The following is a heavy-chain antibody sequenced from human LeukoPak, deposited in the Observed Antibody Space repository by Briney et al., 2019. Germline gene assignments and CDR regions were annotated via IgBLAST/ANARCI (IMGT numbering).Heavy chain of an antibody. D-gene: IGHD2-2*01. V-gene: IGHV4-4*07. CDR1: GGSISSYY. CDR3: ARDSDCSSTSCYGMDV. Sequence: PSETLSLTCTVSGGSISSYYWRWIRQPAGKGLEWIGRIYASGSTNYNPSLKSRVTMSVDTSKNQFSLKLSSVTAADTAVYYCARDSDCSSTSCYGMDVWGQGTTVTVSS. CDR2: IYASGST. J-gene: IGHJ6*02.